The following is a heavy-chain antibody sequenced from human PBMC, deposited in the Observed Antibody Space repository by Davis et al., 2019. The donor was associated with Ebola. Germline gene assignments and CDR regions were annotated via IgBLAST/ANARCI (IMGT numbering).Heavy chain of an antibody. CDR1: GGSISSYY. CDR3: ARDKAEWLLYGHYYYYYMDV. D-gene: IGHD3-3*01. Sequence: PSETLSLTCTVSGGSISSYYWSWIRQPPGKGLEWIGYIYYSGSTYYNPSRKSRVTISVDTSKNQFSLKLSSVTAADTAVYYCARDKAEWLLYGHYYYYYMDVWGKGTTVTVSS. J-gene: IGHJ6*03. CDR2: IYYSGST. V-gene: IGHV4-59*12.